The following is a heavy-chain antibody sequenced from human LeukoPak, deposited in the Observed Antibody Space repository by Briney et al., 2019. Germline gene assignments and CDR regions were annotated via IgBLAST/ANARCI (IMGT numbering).Heavy chain of an antibody. V-gene: IGHV3-30*02. CDR1: GFTFSSYG. CDR3: AKGSSVVAATPAEYFHH. D-gene: IGHD2-15*01. CDR2: IRYDGYNT. Sequence: GGSLRLSRAASGFTFSSYGMHWVRQAPGKGLEWVAFIRYDGYNTYYADSVKGRFTISRDNSKNTVYLQMNSLRPEDTAVYYCAKGSSVVAATPAEYFHHWGQGTLVTVSS. J-gene: IGHJ1*01.